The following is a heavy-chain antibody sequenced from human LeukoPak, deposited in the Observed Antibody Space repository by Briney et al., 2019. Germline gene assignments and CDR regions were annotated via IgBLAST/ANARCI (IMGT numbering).Heavy chain of an antibody. V-gene: IGHV1-2*02. CDR2: INPNSGGT. Sequence: ASVKVSCKASGYTFTGYYMHWVRQAPGQGLEWMGWINPNSGGTNYAQKFQGRVTMTRDTSISTAYMELSRLRSDDTAVYYCARDSGEAVAGIDYWGQGTLVTVSS. J-gene: IGHJ4*02. CDR3: ARDSGEAVAGIDY. D-gene: IGHD6-19*01. CDR1: GYTFTGYY.